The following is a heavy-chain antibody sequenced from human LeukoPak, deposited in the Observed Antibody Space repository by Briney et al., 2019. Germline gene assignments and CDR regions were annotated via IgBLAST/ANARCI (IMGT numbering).Heavy chain of an antibody. J-gene: IGHJ4*02. Sequence: GGSLRLSCAASGFTFSSYGMHWVRQAPGKGLEWVAFIRYDGSNKYYADSVKGRFTISRDNSKNTLYLQMNSLRAEDTAVYYCAKDVIWGGYYDSSGDYPPFDYWGQGTLVTVSS. CDR2: IRYDGSNK. CDR3: AKDVIWGGYYDSSGDYPPFDY. V-gene: IGHV3-30*02. CDR1: GFTFSSYG. D-gene: IGHD3-22*01.